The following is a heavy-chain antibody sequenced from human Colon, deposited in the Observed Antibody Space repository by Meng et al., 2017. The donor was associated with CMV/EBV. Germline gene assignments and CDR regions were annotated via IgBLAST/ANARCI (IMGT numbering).Heavy chain of an antibody. CDR3: VIGDDSDF. J-gene: IGHJ4*02. Sequence: LRLSCIASGFTFSNYEMHWVRQSPGKGLEWVAVISFDGSNRYYADSLKGRFTISRDNSRNTLYLQMNSLTAEDTAVYYCVIGDDSDFWGQGTLVTVSS. CDR1: GFTFSNYE. CDR2: ISFDGSNR. V-gene: IGHV3-30-3*01. D-gene: IGHD3-16*01.